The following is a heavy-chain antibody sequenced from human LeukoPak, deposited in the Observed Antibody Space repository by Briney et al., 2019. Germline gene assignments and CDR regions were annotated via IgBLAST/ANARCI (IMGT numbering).Heavy chain of an antibody. CDR2: IYHSGST. Sequence: SETLSLTCTVSGYSISSGYYWGWIRQPPGKGLEWIGSIYHSGSTYYNPSLKSRVTISVDTSKNQFSLKLSSVTAADTAVYYCARFGSRDAFDIWGQGTMVTVSS. J-gene: IGHJ3*02. CDR3: ARFGSRDAFDI. V-gene: IGHV4-38-2*02. D-gene: IGHD1-26*01. CDR1: GYSISSGYY.